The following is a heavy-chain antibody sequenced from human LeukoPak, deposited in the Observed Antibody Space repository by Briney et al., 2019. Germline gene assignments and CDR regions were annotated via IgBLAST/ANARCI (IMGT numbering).Heavy chain of an antibody. D-gene: IGHD6-13*01. V-gene: IGHV1-18*01. Sequence: ASVKVSCKASGYTFTSYGISWVRQAPGQGLEWMGWISAYNGNTNYAQNLQGGVTMTTDTSTSTAYMELRSLRSDDTAVYYCARGLARKGGIAAVWVWFDPWGQGTLVTVSS. CDR2: ISAYNGNT. CDR3: ARGLARKGGIAAVWVWFDP. CDR1: GYTFTSYG. J-gene: IGHJ5*02.